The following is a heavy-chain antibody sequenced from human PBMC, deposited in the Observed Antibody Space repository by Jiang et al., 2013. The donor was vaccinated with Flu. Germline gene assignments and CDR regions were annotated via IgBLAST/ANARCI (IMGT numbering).Heavy chain of an antibody. J-gene: IGHJ4*02. Sequence: EWVVRWLVVVVITHTTQTPSKGRFTISRGNSKNTLDLQMNSLRAEDTAVYYCAKVRVTGTYVVDYWGQGTLVTVSS. V-gene: IGHV3-23*01. CDR3: AKVRVTGTYVVDY. D-gene: IGHD6-19*01. CDR2: LVVVVIT.